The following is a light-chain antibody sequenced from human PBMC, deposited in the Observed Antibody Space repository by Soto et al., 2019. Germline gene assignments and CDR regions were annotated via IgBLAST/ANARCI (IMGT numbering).Light chain of an antibody. Sequence: EVVLTQSPGTLSLCPGERATLSFRASQTVSSSFLAWYQQKPGQAPRLLIYGVSNRATGIPARFSGSGSGTDFTLTINSLAPEDFAIYYCHQRQSWPRTFGQGTKVDIK. V-gene: IGKV3-20*01. J-gene: IGKJ1*01. CDR1: QTVSSSF. CDR3: HQRQSWPRT. CDR2: GVS.